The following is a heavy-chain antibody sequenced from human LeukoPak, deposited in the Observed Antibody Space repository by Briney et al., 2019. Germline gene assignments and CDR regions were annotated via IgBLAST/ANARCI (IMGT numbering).Heavy chain of an antibody. V-gene: IGHV3-23*01. J-gene: IGHJ3*01. CDR1: GFTFNSYA. D-gene: IGHD6-19*01. CDR2: ILGSGGST. Sequence: PGGSLRLSCAAAGFTFNSYAMSWVRQAPGKGLEWVSGILGSGGSTYYADSVKGRFTISRDNSKNTLSLQMISLRVEDTAVYYCAKMSSTGWLHAFDVWGQGTVVTVSS. CDR3: AKMSSTGWLHAFDV.